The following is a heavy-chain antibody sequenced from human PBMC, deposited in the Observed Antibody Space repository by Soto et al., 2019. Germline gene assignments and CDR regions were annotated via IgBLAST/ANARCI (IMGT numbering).Heavy chain of an antibody. D-gene: IGHD4-17*01. CDR2: IYSGGST. J-gene: IGHJ4*02. V-gene: IGHV3-66*01. Sequence: GGSLRLSCAASGFTVSSNYMSWVRQAPGEGLEWVSVIYSGGSTYYADSVKGRFTISRDNSKNTLYLQMNSLRAEDTAVYYCARDLLDDYGDHYSKYLGQGTLVTVSS. CDR1: GFTVSSNY. CDR3: ARDLLDDYGDHYSKY.